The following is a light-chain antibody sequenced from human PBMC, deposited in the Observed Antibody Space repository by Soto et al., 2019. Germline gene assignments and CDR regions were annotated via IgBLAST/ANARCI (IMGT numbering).Light chain of an antibody. CDR2: DAS. J-gene: IGKJ2*01. CDR3: QQRSNWPQGYT. CDR1: QSVSSY. Sequence: EIVLTQSPATLSLSPGERATLSCRASQSVSSYLAWYQQKPGQAPRLLIYDASNRATGIPARFSGSGSGTDFTLTISSQEPEDFAVYYCQQRSNWPQGYTFGQGTKLEIK. V-gene: IGKV3-11*01.